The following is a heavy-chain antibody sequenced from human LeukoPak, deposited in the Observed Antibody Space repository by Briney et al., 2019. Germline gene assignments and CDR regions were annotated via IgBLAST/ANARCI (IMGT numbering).Heavy chain of an antibody. CDR1: GYTLTELS. Sequence: GASVKVSCKVSGYTLTELSMHWVRQAPGKGLEWMGGFDPEDGETIYAQKFQGRVTMTEDTSTDTAYIELSSLRSEDTAVYYCATLGSSSTVFGMDVWGQGTTVTVSS. V-gene: IGHV1-24*01. J-gene: IGHJ6*02. D-gene: IGHD6-6*01. CDR3: ATLGSSSTVFGMDV. CDR2: FDPEDGET.